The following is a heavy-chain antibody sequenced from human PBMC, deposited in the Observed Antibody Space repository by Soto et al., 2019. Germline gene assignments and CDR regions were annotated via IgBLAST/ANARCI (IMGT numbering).Heavy chain of an antibody. CDR1: GFIFSSYD. CDR3: ARTNGTGSQSWFDP. V-gene: IGHV3-48*04. D-gene: IGHD3-10*01. Sequence: EVQLVESGGGLVQPGGSLRLSCAASGFIFSSYDMNWVRQAPGKGLVWVSDISSGGGNIIYADSVKGRFTISRDNAKNSLSLQLNSLRAEDTAVDDCARTNGTGSQSWFDPWGQGTLVTVSS. CDR2: ISSGGGNI. J-gene: IGHJ5*02.